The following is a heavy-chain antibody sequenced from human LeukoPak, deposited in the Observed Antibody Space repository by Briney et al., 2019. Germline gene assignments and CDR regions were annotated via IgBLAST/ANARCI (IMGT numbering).Heavy chain of an antibody. CDR2: ISAYNGNT. V-gene: IGHV1-18*01. D-gene: IGHD5-18*01. J-gene: IGHJ6*03. CDR3: ARGGYSYDYDYYYYMDV. Sequence: ASVKVSCKASGYTFTSYGISWVRQAPGQGLEWMGWISAYNGNTNYAQKLQGRVTMTTDTSTSTAYMELRSLRSDDTAVYYCARGGYSYDYDYYYYMDVWGKGTTVTISS. CDR1: GYTFTSYG.